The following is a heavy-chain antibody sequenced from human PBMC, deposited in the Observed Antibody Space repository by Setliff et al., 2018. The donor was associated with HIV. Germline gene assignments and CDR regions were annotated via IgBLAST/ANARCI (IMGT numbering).Heavy chain of an antibody. J-gene: IGHJ6*03. CDR3: ARAIKPYYMDV. Sequence: SETLSLTCTVSIGSISSHYWSWIRQPPGKGLEWIGHIYYSGITNYNPSLKSRVTISVDTSKNQFSLKLRSVTAADTAVYYCARAIKPYYMDVWGKGTTVTVSS. CDR1: IGSISSHY. CDR2: IYYSGIT. V-gene: IGHV4-59*11.